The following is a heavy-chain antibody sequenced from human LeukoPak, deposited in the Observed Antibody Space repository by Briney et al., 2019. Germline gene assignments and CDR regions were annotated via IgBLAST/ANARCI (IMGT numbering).Heavy chain of an antibody. D-gene: IGHD6-19*01. CDR2: ISGGTT. V-gene: IGHV3-49*03. Sequence: SMRLSCTAAGFTFGDYLMSWFRQAPGRGLKWIGFISGGTTEYAASVKGRFTISRDDSTSIAYLQMNSMTTEDTAVYYCSRGSGWLSVYWGKGTLVTVSS. CDR3: SRGSGWLSVY. CDR1: GFTFGDYL. J-gene: IGHJ4*02.